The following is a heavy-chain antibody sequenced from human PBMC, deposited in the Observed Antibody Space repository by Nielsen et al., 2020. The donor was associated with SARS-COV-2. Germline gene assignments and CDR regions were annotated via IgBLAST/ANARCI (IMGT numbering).Heavy chain of an antibody. CDR1: GFTFSDYW. V-gene: IGHV3-30-3*01. D-gene: IGHD3-10*01. Sequence: GESLKISCEVSGFTFSDYWMTWVRQAPGKGLEWVALISDDGSNEYYADSVQGRFTISRDKSKNTVHLQMNSLRAEDTAVYYCARDKGSGSHYNPENQYFYSGLDVWGQGARVTVSS. CDR3: ARDKGSGSHYNPENQYFYSGLDV. CDR2: ISDDGSNE. J-gene: IGHJ6*02.